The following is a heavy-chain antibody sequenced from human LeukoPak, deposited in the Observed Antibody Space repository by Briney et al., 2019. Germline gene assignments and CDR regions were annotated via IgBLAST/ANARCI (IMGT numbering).Heavy chain of an antibody. J-gene: IGHJ4*02. CDR3: ARGDGSSWAKGFDL. D-gene: IGHD6-13*01. V-gene: IGHV1-46*01. Sequence: GASVKVSCKASGYTFTSYYMHWVRQAPGQGLEWVGRINPYGGNTSYAQKFQGRVTMTRDTSTKTLYMELSSLTSEDMAVYYCARGDGSSWAKGFDLWGQGTLVTVSS. CDR1: GYTFTSYY. CDR2: INPYGGNT.